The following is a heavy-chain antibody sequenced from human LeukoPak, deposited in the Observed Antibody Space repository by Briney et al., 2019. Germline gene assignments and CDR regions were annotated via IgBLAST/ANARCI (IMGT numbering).Heavy chain of an antibody. Sequence: GGSLRLSCAASGFTFSSYWMSWVRQAPGKGLEWVANMNLDGSEKYYVDSVKGRFTISRDNAKNSLYLQMHSLRAEDTAVYYCGRDKKWLQYYYGVDVWGQRTTVIVSS. CDR3: GRDKKWLQYYYGVDV. D-gene: IGHD5-12*01. V-gene: IGHV3-7*01. J-gene: IGHJ6*02. CDR2: MNLDGSEK. CDR1: GFTFSSYW.